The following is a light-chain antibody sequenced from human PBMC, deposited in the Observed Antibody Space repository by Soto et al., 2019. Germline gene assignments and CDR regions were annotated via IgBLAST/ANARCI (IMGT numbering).Light chain of an antibody. CDR1: QSVSSY. V-gene: IGKV3-11*01. CDR3: QHRSNWHIS. J-gene: IGKJ5*01. CDR2: DAS. Sequence: EIVLTQSPATLSLSPGERAALSCRASQSVSSYLAWYQQKPGQAPRLLIYDASNRATGLPARFSGGGSGTDFTLTISSLEPEDFAVYYCQHRSNWHISFGQGTRLDIK.